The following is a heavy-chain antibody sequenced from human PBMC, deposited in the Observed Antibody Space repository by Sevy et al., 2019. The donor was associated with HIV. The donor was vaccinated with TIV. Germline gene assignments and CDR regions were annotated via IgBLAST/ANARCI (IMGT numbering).Heavy chain of an antibody. J-gene: IGHJ4*02. V-gene: IGHV3-30-3*01. CDR2: ISYDGSNK. D-gene: IGHD6-19*01. CDR3: ARDSPFYSSGWYGGSDY. CDR1: GFTFSSYA. Sequence: GGSLRLSCAASGFTFSSYAMHWVRQAPGKGLEWVAVISYDGSNKYYADSVKGRLTISRDNSKNTLYLQMNSLRAEDTAMYYCARDSPFYSSGWYGGSDYWGQGTLVTVSS.